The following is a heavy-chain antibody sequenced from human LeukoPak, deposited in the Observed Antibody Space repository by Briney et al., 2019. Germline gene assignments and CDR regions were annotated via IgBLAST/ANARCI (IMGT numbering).Heavy chain of an antibody. CDR1: GFTVSTNY. V-gene: IGHV3-53*01. CDR2: IYSGGNT. CDR3: ARRAGEYSHPYDY. Sequence: PGGSLRLSCVASGFTVSTNYMNWVRQAPGEGLEWVSFIYSGGNTHYSDSVKGRFTISRDNSKNTLYLQMNSLRAEDTAVYYCARRAGEYSHPYDYWGQGTLVTVSS. D-gene: IGHD4-17*01. J-gene: IGHJ4*02.